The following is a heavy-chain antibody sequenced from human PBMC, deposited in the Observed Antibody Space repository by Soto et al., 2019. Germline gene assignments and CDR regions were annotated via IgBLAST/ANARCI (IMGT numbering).Heavy chain of an antibody. D-gene: IGHD5-18*01. Sequence: SETLSLTCTVSGGSISSGGYYWSWIRQHPGKGLEWIGYIYYSGSTYYNPSLKSRVTISVDTSKNQFSLKLSSVTAADTAVYYCARDAERGYSHGYFDYWGQGTLVTVSS. CDR2: IYYSGST. CDR3: ARDAERGYSHGYFDY. CDR1: GGSISSGGYY. J-gene: IGHJ4*02. V-gene: IGHV4-31*03.